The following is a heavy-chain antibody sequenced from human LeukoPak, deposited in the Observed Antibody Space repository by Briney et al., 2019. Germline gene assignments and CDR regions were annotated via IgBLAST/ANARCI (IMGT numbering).Heavy chain of an antibody. J-gene: IGHJ4*02. CDR2: ISGSGGST. D-gene: IGHD3-10*01. CDR3: AKEAEPYYYGSGSNYFDY. Sequence: GGSLRLSCAASGFTFSSYAMSWVRQAPGKGLEWVSAISGSGGSTYYADSVKGRFTISRGNSKNTLYLQMNSLRAGDTAVYYCAKEAEPYYYGSGSNYFDYWGQGTLVTVSS. V-gene: IGHV3-23*01. CDR1: GFTFSSYA.